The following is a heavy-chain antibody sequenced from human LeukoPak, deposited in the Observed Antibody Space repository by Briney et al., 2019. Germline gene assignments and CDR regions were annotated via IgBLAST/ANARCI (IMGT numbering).Heavy chain of an antibody. CDR2: INHSGST. Sequence: PSETLSLTCAVYGGSFSGYYWSWIRQPPGKGLEWIGEINHSGSTNYNPSLKSRVTISVDTSKNQFSLKLSSVTAADTAVYYCARKFTSMVRGVITIDWGQGTLVTVSS. CDR1: GGSFSGYY. CDR3: ARKFTSMVRGVITID. D-gene: IGHD3-10*01. J-gene: IGHJ4*02. V-gene: IGHV4-34*01.